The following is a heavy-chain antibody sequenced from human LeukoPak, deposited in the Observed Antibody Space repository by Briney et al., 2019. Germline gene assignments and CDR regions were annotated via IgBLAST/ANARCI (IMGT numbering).Heavy chain of an antibody. J-gene: IGHJ4*02. D-gene: IGHD1-26*01. CDR1: GFTFSSYA. Sequence: GGSLRLSCAASGFTFSSYAMSWVRQAPGKWLEWVSAISGSGGSTYYADSVKGRFTISRDNSKNTLYLQMNSLRAEDTAVFSCAKGGELKAYYFAYWGKGPLVTVPS. V-gene: IGHV3-23*01. CDR3: AKGGELKAYYFAY. CDR2: ISGSGGST.